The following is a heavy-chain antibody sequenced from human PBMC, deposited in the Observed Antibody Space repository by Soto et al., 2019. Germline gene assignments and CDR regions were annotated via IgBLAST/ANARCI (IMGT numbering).Heavy chain of an antibody. CDR2: IYYSGST. Sequence: SETLSLTCTVSGGSIGSYDLSWIRQPPGKGLEWIGYIYYSGSTNYNPSLKSRVTISVDTSKNQFSLKLSSVTAADTAVYYCARRAVGATTPLDYWGQGTLVTVSS. CDR1: GGSIGSYD. V-gene: IGHV4-59*08. J-gene: IGHJ4*02. CDR3: ARRAVGATTPLDY. D-gene: IGHD1-26*01.